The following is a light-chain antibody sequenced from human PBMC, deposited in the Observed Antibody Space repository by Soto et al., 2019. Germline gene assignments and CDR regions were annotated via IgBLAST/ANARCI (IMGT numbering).Light chain of an antibody. CDR3: QQYNSYSPTWT. J-gene: IGKJ1*01. V-gene: IGKV1-5*01. CDR1: QSISSW. CDR2: DAS. Sequence: DIQMTQPPSTLSASVGDRVTITCRASQSISSWLAWYQQKPGKAPKLLIYDASSLESGVPSRFSGSGSGTEFTLTISSLQPDDFATYYCQQYNSYSPTWTFGQGTKVEIK.